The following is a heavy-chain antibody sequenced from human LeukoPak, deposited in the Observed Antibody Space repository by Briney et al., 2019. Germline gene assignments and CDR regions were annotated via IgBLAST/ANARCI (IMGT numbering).Heavy chain of an antibody. CDR2: MNPNSGNT. Sequence: ASVKVSCKASGYTFTSYDINWVRQAPGQGLEWMGWMNPNSGNTGYAQKFQGRVTMTRNTSISTAYMELSSLRSEDTAVYYCARGDGYYDSSGYYFWGQGTLVTVSS. CDR3: ARGDGYYDSSGYYF. CDR1: GYTFTSYD. V-gene: IGHV1-8*01. J-gene: IGHJ4*02. D-gene: IGHD3-22*01.